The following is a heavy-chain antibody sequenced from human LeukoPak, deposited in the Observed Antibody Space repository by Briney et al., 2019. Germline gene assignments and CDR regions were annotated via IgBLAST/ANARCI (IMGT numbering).Heavy chain of an antibody. V-gene: IGHV3-23*01. Sequence: PGGSLRLSCAASGFTFSNYAMSWVRQAPRKGQGWVSTIIGIGGTTYSADSVKGRFTISRDNSKNTLYLQMNSVKAEDTAVYYCAKVLEVIYYFDYWGQGTLVTVSS. CDR1: GFTFSNYA. D-gene: IGHD3-10*01. CDR3: AKVLEVIYYFDY. CDR2: IIGIGGTT. J-gene: IGHJ4*02.